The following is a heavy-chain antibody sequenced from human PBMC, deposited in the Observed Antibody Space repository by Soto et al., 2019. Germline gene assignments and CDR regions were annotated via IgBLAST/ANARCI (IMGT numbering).Heavy chain of an antibody. V-gene: IGHV4-34*01. Sequence: QVQLQQWGAGLLKPSETLSLTCAVYGGSFSGYYWTWICQPPGKGLEWIGEINHSGSTNYNPSLNRRVNISVDPSKNQFSLKLSSVTAADTAVYYCARPRPRGYCSSTSCFGNAFDIWGQGTMVTVSS. D-gene: IGHD2-2*01. CDR2: INHSGST. CDR3: ARPRPRGYCSSTSCFGNAFDI. CDR1: GGSFSGYY. J-gene: IGHJ3*02.